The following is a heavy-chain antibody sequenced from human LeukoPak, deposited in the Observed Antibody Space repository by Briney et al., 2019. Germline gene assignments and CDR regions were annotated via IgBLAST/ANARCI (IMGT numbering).Heavy chain of an antibody. Sequence: GGSLRLSCAASGFTFSSYGMHWVRQAPGKGLEWVAVISYDGSNKYYADSVKGRFTISRDNSRNTLYLQMNSLRAEDTAVYYCAKGIAVAGTLLTPPDCWGQGTLVTVSS. CDR3: AKGIAVAGTLLTPPDC. D-gene: IGHD6-19*01. J-gene: IGHJ4*02. CDR1: GFTFSSYG. V-gene: IGHV3-30*18. CDR2: ISYDGSNK.